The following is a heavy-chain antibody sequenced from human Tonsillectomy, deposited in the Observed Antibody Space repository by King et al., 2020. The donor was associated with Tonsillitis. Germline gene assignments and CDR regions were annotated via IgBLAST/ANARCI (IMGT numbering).Heavy chain of an antibody. Sequence: VQLVESGGGLVQPGGSLRLSCAASGFTFSNYWMSWVRQAPGKGLEWVANINQDGSEKYNVDSVKGRFTISRDNDKNSLYLQMNSLRAEDTAVYYCARHTGYYYSMDVWGKGTTVTVSS. CDR1: GFTFSNYW. CDR2: INQDGSEK. V-gene: IGHV3-7*03. CDR3: ARHTGYYYSMDV. D-gene: IGHD1-14*01. J-gene: IGHJ6*03.